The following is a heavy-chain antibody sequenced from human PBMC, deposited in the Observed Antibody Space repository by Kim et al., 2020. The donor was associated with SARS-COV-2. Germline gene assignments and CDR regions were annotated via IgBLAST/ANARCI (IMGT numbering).Heavy chain of an antibody. CDR1: GGSISSYY. D-gene: IGHD6-13*01. CDR3: ARDATGSSSLPFDY. V-gene: IGHV4-59*13. Sequence: SETLSRTCTVSGGSISSYYWSWIRQPPGKGLEWIGYIYYSGSTNYNPSLKSRVTISVDTSKNQFSLKLSSVTAADTAVYYCARDATGSSSLPFDYWGQGTLVTVSS. CDR2: IYYSGST. J-gene: IGHJ4*02.